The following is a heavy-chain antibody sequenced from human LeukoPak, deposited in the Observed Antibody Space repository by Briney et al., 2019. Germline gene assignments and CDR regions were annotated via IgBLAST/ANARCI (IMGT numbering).Heavy chain of an antibody. D-gene: IGHD2-15*01. V-gene: IGHV3-30*04. CDR1: GFTFSSYA. CDR3: AKGGTIDGQPNQ. J-gene: IGHJ4*02. CDR2: ISYDGSNK. Sequence: GGSLRLSCAASGFTFSSYAMHWVRQAPGKGLEWVAVISYDGSNKYYADSMKGRFTISRDNSKNTLFLQMNSLRAEDTAIYYCAKGGTIDGQPNQWGQGTLVTVSS.